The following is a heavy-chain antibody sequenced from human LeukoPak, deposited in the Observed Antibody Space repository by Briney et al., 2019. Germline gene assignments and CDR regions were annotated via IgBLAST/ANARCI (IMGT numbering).Heavy chain of an antibody. CDR3: AKSMAHYDSSGYYGRYFDY. Sequence: GGSLRLSCSASGFTFSSYAMNWVRQAPGKGLEWVAVISYDGSNKYYADSVKGRFTISRDNSKNTLYLQMNSLRAEDTAVYYCAKSMAHYDSSGYYGRYFDYWGQGTLVTVSS. V-gene: IGHV3-30*18. CDR2: ISYDGSNK. D-gene: IGHD3-22*01. CDR1: GFTFSSYA. J-gene: IGHJ4*02.